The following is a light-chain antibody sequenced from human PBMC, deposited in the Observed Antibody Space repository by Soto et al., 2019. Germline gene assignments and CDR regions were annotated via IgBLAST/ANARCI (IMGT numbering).Light chain of an antibody. CDR2: KAS. CDR3: QQYNSYWT. V-gene: IGKV1-5*03. J-gene: IGKJ1*01. Sequence: DIQMAQSPSSLCGSLGDRVTITCRASQSISSYLNWYQQKPGKAPKLLIYKASSLESGVPSRFSGSGSGTEFTLTISSLQPDDFATYYCQQYNSYWTFGQGTKVDNK. CDR1: QSISSY.